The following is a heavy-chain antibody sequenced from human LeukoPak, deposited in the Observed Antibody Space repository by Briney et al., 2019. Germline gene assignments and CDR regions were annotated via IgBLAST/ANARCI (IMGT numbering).Heavy chain of an antibody. CDR2: IYYSGST. V-gene: IGHV4-59*08. J-gene: IGHJ4*02. D-gene: IGHD1-1*01. CDR1: GGSISSYY. CDR3: ARRATTGAPYYFDY. Sequence: SETLSLTCTVSGGSISSYYWSWLRQPPGKGVEWVGYIYYSGSTNYNPSLKSRVTISVDTSKNQFSLKLSSVTAADTAVYYCARRATTGAPYYFDYWGQGTLVSVSS.